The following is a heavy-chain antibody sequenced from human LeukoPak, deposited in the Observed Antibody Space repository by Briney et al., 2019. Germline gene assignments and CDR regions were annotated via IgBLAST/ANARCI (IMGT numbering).Heavy chain of an antibody. CDR2: INWNGDST. V-gene: IGHV3-20*04. D-gene: IGHD3-3*01. CDR1: GFTFDDYG. CDR3: ARADGTYYDFWSGYFRY. Sequence: PGGSLRLSCAASGFTFDDYGMSWVRQAPGKGLEWVSGINWNGDSTGYADSVKGRFTISRDNSKNTLYLQMNSLRAEDTAVYYCARADGTYYDFWSGYFRYWGQGTLVTVSP. J-gene: IGHJ4*02.